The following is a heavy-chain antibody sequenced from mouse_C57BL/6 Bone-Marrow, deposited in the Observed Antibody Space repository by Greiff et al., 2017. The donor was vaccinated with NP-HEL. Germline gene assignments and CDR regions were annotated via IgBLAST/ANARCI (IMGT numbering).Heavy chain of an antibody. D-gene: IGHD2-12*01. CDR2: IDPEDGET. V-gene: IGHV14-2*01. CDR3: SEAECFLRRAWFAY. CDR1: GFNIKDYY. Sequence: VQLQQSGAELVKPGASVKLSCTASGFNIKDYYMHWVKQRPEQGLEWIGRIDPEDGETKYAPKFQGKATITADTSSNTAYLQLSSLTSEDTAVFYCSEAECFLRRAWFAYEGRGTRVTVSA. J-gene: IGHJ3*01.